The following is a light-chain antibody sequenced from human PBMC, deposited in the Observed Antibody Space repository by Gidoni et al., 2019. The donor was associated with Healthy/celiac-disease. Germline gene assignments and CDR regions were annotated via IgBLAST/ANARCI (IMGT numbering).Light chain of an antibody. Sequence: DIVMIKTPLSLSVTPGQPASISCKSSQSLLNSDGKTYLYWYLQKPGQPPQLLTYEVSNRFSGVPERFSGIGSGKVFILKIRRLKAENVGVYYCMQSIQLPLTFGQGTKVEIK. CDR1: QSLLNSDGKTY. CDR3: MQSIQLPLT. CDR2: EVS. J-gene: IGKJ1*01. V-gene: IGKV2D-29*01.